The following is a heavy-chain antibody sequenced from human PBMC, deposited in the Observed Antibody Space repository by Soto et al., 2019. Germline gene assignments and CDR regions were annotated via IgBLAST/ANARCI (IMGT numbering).Heavy chain of an antibody. V-gene: IGHV4-30-4*01. Sequence: SSENLSLTCTVSGGSISSGDYYWRWIRQAPGKGREWIGYIYYSGSTYYNPSLKSRVTISVDTSKNQFSLKLSSVTASDTAVYYCARASMVRGGAFDYWGQGTLVTVSS. CDR3: ARASMVRGGAFDY. CDR2: IYYSGST. D-gene: IGHD3-10*01. J-gene: IGHJ4*02. CDR1: GGSISSGDYY.